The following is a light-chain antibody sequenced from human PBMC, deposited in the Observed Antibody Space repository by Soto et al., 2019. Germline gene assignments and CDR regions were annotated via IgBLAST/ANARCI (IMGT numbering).Light chain of an antibody. J-gene: IGLJ2*01. Sequence: LTQPRSASETPGQRGTIPHSGSSSNIGKHTVNWYQQLPGTAPNLLIDSNGQRPSGVPDRFSGSKSGNSASLAISGLQPEDEADYSGATWDDSVSGPVFGGGTKVTV. V-gene: IGLV1-44*01. CDR1: SSNIGKHT. CDR2: SNG. CDR3: ATWDDSVSGPV.